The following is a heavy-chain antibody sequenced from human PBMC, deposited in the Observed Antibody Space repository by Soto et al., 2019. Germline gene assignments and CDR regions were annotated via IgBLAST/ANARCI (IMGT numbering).Heavy chain of an antibody. CDR2: IFSDNER. CDR3: ALMNVDSYQFYYAMDV. V-gene: IGHV2-26*01. D-gene: IGHD4-17*01. J-gene: IGHJ6*02. Sequence: SGPTLVNPTETLPLTCTVSGFSLTTGKMGVSWIRQPPGKALECLVRIFSDNERSYSTTLQGRLTISNDTSGSQVVLSMTNVDPVDTATYYCALMNVDSYQFYYAMDVLGQGTTVTVSS. CDR1: GFSLTTGKMG.